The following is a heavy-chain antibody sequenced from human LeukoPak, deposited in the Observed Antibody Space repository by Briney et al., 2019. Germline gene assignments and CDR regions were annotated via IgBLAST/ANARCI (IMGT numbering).Heavy chain of an antibody. Sequence: SETLSLTCTVSGGSISSYYWSWIRQPPGKGLEWIGYIYYSGSTNYNPSLKSRVTISVDTSKNQFSLKLSSVTAADTTVYYCARGYGSGSYFDYWGQGTLVTVSS. CDR3: ARGYGSGSYFDY. CDR2: IYYSGST. J-gene: IGHJ4*02. CDR1: GGSISSYY. V-gene: IGHV4-59*08. D-gene: IGHD3-10*01.